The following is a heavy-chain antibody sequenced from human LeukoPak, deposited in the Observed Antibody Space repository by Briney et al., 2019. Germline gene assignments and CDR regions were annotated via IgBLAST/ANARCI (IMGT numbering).Heavy chain of an antibody. Sequence: SETLSLTCTVSGGSISSGGYYWSWIRQPPGKGLEWIGYIYYSGSTNYNPSLKSRVTISVDTSKNQFSLKLSSVTAADTAVYYGARQAAAGSYYYYGMDVWGQGTTVTVSS. D-gene: IGHD6-13*01. V-gene: IGHV4-61*08. CDR3: ARQAAAGSYYYYGMDV. CDR1: GGSISSGGYY. CDR2: IYYSGST. J-gene: IGHJ6*02.